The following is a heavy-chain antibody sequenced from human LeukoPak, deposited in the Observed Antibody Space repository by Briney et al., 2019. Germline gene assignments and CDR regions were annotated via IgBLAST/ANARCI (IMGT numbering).Heavy chain of an antibody. CDR2: IYYSGNT. CDR1: GGSISSSSYY. J-gene: IGHJ3*02. V-gene: IGHV4-39*01. CDR3: ARTYYDFSSGRPGGEDAFDI. D-gene: IGHD3-3*01. Sequence: SETLSLTCTVSGGSISSSSYYWGWIRQPPGKGLEWIGSIYYSGNTYYNPALKSRLTISVDSSKNQISLQLRSVTAADTALYFCARTYYDFSSGRPGGEDAFDIWGQGTMVTVSS.